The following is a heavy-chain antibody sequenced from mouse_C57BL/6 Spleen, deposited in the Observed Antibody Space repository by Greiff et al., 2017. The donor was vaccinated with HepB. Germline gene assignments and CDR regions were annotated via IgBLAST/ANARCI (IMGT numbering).Heavy chain of an antibody. Sequence: VQLKESGPGMVKPSQSLSLTCTVTGYSITSGYDWHWIRHFPGNKLEWMGYISYSGSTNYNPSLKSRISITHDTSKNHFFLKLNSVTTEDTATYYCARGRSGYAMDYWGQGTSVTVSS. CDR3: ARGRSGYAMDY. J-gene: IGHJ4*01. V-gene: IGHV3-1*01. CDR2: ISYSGST. CDR1: GYSITSGYD.